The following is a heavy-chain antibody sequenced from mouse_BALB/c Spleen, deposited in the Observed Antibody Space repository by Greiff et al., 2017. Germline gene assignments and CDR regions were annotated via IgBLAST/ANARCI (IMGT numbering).Heavy chain of an antibody. CDR2: ISSGSSTI. CDR1: GFTFSSFG. J-gene: IGHJ2*01. CDR3: ARPDY. V-gene: IGHV5-17*02. Sequence: EVQGVESGGGLVQPGGSRKLSCAASGFTFSSFGMHWVRQAPEKGLEWVAYISSGSSTIYYADTVKGRFTISRDNPKNTLFLQMTSLRSEDTAMYYCARPDYWGQGTTLTVSS.